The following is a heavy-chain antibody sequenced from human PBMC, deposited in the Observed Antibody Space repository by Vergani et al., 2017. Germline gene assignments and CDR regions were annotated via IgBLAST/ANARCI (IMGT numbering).Heavy chain of an antibody. Sequence: QVKLEESGGGVVQPGRSLRLSCAASGFSFGHYAMHWVRQAPGKGLEWGGVISYDGTEKKYADSVNGRFTISRDNSKKMMSLQMNSLRVEDTAVYYCARGGKGIIMVVPSTHLWGQGTQVSVS. CDR3: ARGGKGIIMVVPSTHL. CDR1: GFSFGHYA. D-gene: IGHD2-15*01. J-gene: IGHJ4*02. V-gene: IGHV3-30-3*01. CDR2: ISYDGTEK.